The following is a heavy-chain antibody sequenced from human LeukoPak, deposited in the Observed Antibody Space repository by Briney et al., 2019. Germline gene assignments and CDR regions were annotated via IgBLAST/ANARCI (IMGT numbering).Heavy chain of an antibody. V-gene: IGHV3-53*01. CDR3: ARDSSSGPPPDY. CDR2: IYSDGST. CDR1: GFTVSSNY. Sequence: GGSLRLSCAASGFTVSSNYMSWVRQAPGKGLEWVSIIYSDGSTYYADSVKGRFTISRDNSKNTLYLQMNSLRAEDTAVYYCARDSSSGPPPDYWGQGTLVTVSS. J-gene: IGHJ4*02. D-gene: IGHD6-19*01.